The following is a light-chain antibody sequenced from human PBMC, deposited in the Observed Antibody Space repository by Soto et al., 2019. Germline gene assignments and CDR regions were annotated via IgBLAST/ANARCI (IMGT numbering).Light chain of an antibody. CDR2: KVS. Sequence: DVVMTQSPLSLPVTLGQPASISCRSSQSLVHSDGNTYLNWYQQRPGQSPRRLIYKVSNRDSGVPDRFSGSASGSDFTLKISRVEAEDVGVYYCMQGTHWPYTFGQGTMLEIK. J-gene: IGKJ2*01. CDR1: QSLVHSDGNTY. V-gene: IGKV2-30*02. CDR3: MQGTHWPYT.